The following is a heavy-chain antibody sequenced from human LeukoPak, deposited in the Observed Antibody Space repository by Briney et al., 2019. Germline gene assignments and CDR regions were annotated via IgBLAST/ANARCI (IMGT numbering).Heavy chain of an antibody. D-gene: IGHD6-19*01. CDR1: GFTFSSYG. J-gene: IGHJ4*02. CDR2: IRYDGSNK. CDR3: AKDFGRREQQWLVPDY. V-gene: IGHV3-30*02. Sequence: HPGGSLRLSCAASGFTFSSYGMHWVRQAPGKGLEWVAFIRYDGSNKYYADSVKGRFTISRDNSKNTLYLQMNSLRAEDTAVYYCAKDFGRREQQWLVPDYWGQGTLVTVSS.